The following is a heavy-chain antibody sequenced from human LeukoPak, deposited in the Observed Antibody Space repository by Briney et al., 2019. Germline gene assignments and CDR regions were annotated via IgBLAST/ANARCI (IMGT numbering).Heavy chain of an antibody. V-gene: IGHV3-7*01. D-gene: IGHD6-19*01. CDR2: IKQDGSDK. CDR3: ARDGGITVAGSTWDY. CDR1: GFTFSSYW. J-gene: IGHJ4*02. Sequence: GGSLRLSCVASGFTFSSYWMSWVRQAPGKGLEWVAKIKQDGSDKYYVDSVKGRFTISRDNAKKSLYLQMDSLRAEDTAVYYCARDGGITVAGSTWDYWGQGTLVTVSS.